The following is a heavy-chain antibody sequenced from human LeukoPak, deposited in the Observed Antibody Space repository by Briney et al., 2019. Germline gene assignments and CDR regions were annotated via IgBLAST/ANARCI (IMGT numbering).Heavy chain of an antibody. CDR1: GFSLSTSGMR. CDR2: IDWDDDK. D-gene: IGHD2-2*01. CDR3: ARTYCSSTSCYENYFDY. J-gene: IGHJ4*02. Sequence: SGPTLLKPTQTLTLTCTFSGFSLSTSGMRVSWIRQPPGKALEWLASIDWDDDKFYSTSLKTRPTISKDTPKHQVVLTMTNMDPVDTATYYCARTYCSSTSCYENYFDYWGQGTLVTVSS. V-gene: IGHV2-70*04.